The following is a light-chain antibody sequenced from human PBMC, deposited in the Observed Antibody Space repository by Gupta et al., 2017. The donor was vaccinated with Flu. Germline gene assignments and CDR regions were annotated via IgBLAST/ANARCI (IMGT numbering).Light chain of an antibody. V-gene: IGLV1-47*01. Sequence: QSVLTQPPSVSTTPGQTITISCSGSSSIPGGNYVYWYQLVPGTAPRLLIERNNRRSSGVPDRFSGSKSGTSASLAISGVRVEDEADYYCASWDDSRNSPVFGGGTKVTVL. CDR1: SSIPGGNY. J-gene: IGLJ3*02. CDR2: RNN. CDR3: ASWDDSRNSPV.